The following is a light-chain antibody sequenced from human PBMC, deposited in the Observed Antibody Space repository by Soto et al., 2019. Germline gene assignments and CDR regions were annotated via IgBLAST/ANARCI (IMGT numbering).Light chain of an antibody. CDR1: SSDVGGYNY. CDR3: SSYVGTNSYV. CDR2: EAY. Sequence: QSALTQPPSASGSPGQSVTISCTGTSSDVGGYNYVSWYQQHPGKAPKLIIYEAYKRPSGVPDRFSGSKSGNTAALTVSGLQADDEADYYCSSYVGTNSYVFGTGTKVTVL. V-gene: IGLV2-8*01. J-gene: IGLJ1*01.